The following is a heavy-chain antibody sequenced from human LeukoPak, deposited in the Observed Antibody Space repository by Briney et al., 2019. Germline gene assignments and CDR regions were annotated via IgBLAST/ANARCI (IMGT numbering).Heavy chain of an antibody. CDR2: ISGSGTGGAT. Sequence: GGSLRLSCAASGFTFSNYAMSWVRQAPGKGLEWVSNISGSGTGGATYYADSVKGRFAISRDNSKNTLYLQMNSLRAEDTAVYYCAKSGLNRFDYWGQGTLVTVSS. J-gene: IGHJ4*02. CDR1: GFTFSNYA. V-gene: IGHV3-23*01. CDR3: AKSGLNRFDY. D-gene: IGHD2-15*01.